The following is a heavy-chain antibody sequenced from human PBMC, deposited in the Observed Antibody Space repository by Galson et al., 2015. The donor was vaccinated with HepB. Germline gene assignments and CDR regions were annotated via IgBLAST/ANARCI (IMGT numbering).Heavy chain of an antibody. V-gene: IGHV3-30-3*01. J-gene: IGHJ4*02. Sequence: SLRLSCAASGFTFSSYAMHWVRQAPGKGLEWVAVISYDGSNKYYADSVKGRFTISRDNSKNTLYLQMNSLRAEDTAVYYCAREAPAMVRGGAHFDYWGQGTLVTVSS. CDR3: AREAPAMVRGGAHFDY. CDR1: GFTFSSYA. D-gene: IGHD3-10*01. CDR2: ISYDGSNK.